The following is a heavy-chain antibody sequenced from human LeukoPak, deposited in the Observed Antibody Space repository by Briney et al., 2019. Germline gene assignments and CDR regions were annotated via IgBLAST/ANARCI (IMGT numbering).Heavy chain of an antibody. CDR1: GYTLTGYY. J-gene: IGHJ6*03. V-gene: IGHV1-2*02. CDR2: INPNSGGT. D-gene: IGHD2-2*01. Sequence: ASVKVSCKASGYTLTGYYMHWVRQSPGQGLEWMGWINPNSGGTNYAQKFQGRVTMTRDTSISTAYMELSRLRSDDTAVYYCASPLGYCSSTSCYDYYYMDVWGKGTTVTVSS. CDR3: ASPLGYCSSTSCYDYYYMDV.